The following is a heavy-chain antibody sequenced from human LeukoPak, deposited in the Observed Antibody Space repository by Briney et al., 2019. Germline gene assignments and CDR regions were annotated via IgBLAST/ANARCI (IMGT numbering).Heavy chain of an antibody. CDR2: IYPGDSDT. D-gene: IGHD4-11*01. V-gene: IGHV5-51*01. CDR1: GYSFTSYW. J-gene: IGHJ5*02. CDR3: ARRGSSNEWFDP. Sequence: GESLKISCKGSGYSFTSYWIGWVRQIPGKGLEWMGIIYPGDSDTRYSPSFQSQVTISADKSISTAYLHWSSLKASDTAMYHCARRGSSNEWFDPWGQGTLVTVSS.